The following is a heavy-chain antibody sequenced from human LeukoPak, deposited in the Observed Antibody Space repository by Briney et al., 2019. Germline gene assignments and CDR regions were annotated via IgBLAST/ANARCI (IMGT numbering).Heavy chain of an antibody. CDR3: ARRDGSGSYSYYYYGMDV. Sequence: ASVKVSCKASGYTFTSYDINWVRQATGQGLEWMGWMNPNSGNTGYAQKFQGRVTMTRNTSISTAYMELNSLRSEDTAVYYCARRDGSGSYSYYYYGMDVWGQGTTVTVSS. CDR1: GYTFTSYD. J-gene: IGHJ6*02. V-gene: IGHV1-8*01. D-gene: IGHD3-10*01. CDR2: MNPNSGNT.